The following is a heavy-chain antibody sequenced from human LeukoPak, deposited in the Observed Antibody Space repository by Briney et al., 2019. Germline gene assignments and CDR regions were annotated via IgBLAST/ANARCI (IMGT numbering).Heavy chain of an antibody. CDR1: GGSISSGSYY. J-gene: IGHJ4*02. V-gene: IGHV4-61*02. Sequence: SQTLSLTCTVSGGSISSGSYYRSWIRQPAGKGLEWIGRIYTSGSTNYNPSLKSRVTISVDTSKNQFSLKLSSVTAADTAVYYCAGEKLLGYCSGGSCSKDYWGQGTLVTVSS. CDR2: IYTSGST. D-gene: IGHD2-15*01. CDR3: AGEKLLGYCSGGSCSKDY.